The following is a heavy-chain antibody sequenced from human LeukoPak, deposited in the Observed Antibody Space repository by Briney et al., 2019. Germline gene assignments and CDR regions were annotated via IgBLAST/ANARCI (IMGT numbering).Heavy chain of an antibody. CDR1: GYTFTGYY. J-gene: IGHJ4*02. Sequence: ASVKVSCKASGYTFTGYYMHWVRQAPGQGLEWMGRINPNSGGTNYAQKFQGRVTMTRDASISTAYMELSRLRSDDTAVYYCARALGYYSSYCGYWGQGTLVTVSS. V-gene: IGHV1-2*06. CDR3: ARALGYYSSYCGY. CDR2: INPNSGGT. D-gene: IGHD3-22*01.